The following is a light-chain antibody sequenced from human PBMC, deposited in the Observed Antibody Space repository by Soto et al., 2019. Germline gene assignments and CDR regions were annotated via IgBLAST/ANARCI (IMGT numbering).Light chain of an antibody. V-gene: IGLV9-49*01. CDR1: SGYSNYK. J-gene: IGLJ2*01. CDR2: VGTGGIVG. CDR3: GADHGSGSNVVYG. Sequence: QSVLTQPPSASASLGASVTLTCTLSSGYSNYKVDWYQQRPGKGPRFVMRVGTGGIVGSKGDGIPDRFSVLGSGLNRYLTIKNIQEEDESDYHCGADHGSGSNVVYGFGGGTKLTVL.